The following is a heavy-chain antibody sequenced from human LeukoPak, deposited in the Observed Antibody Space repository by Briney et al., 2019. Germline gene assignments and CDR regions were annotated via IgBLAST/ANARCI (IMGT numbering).Heavy chain of an antibody. D-gene: IGHD1-1*01. V-gene: IGHV4-39*01. CDR1: GGSISSSSYY. J-gene: IGHJ4*02. Sequence: SETLSLTCAVSGGSISSSSYYWGWIRQPPGKGLEWIGSIYYSGSTYYNQSLKSRVTISVDTSKNQFSLKLSSVTAADTAVYYCARQGTLDLRAVNWGQGTLVTVSS. CDR3: ARQGTLDLRAVN. CDR2: IYYSGST.